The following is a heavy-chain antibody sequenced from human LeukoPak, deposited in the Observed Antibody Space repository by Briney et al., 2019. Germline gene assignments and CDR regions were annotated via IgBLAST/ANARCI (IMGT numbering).Heavy chain of an antibody. CDR2: IYYSGST. Sequence: SETLSLTCIVSGGSISSSSYYWGWIRQPPGKGLEWIGTIYYSGSTYYNPSLKSRVTISVDTSKNQLSLKLSSVTAADTAVYYCARDRGSSSSYFDYWGQGTLVTVSS. CDR1: GGSISSSSYY. CDR3: ARDRGSSSSYFDY. D-gene: IGHD6-13*01. J-gene: IGHJ4*02. V-gene: IGHV4-39*07.